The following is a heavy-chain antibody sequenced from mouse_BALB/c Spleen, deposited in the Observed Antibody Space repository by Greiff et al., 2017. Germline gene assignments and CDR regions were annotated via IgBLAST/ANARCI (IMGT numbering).Heavy chain of an antibody. V-gene: IGHV1-4*02. CDR1: GYTFTSYT. CDR2: INPSSGYT. Sequence: QVQLQQSAAELARPGASVKMSCKASGYTFTSYTMHWVKQRPGQGLEWIGYINPSSGYTEYNQKFKDKTTLTADKSSSTAYMQLSSLTSEDSAVYYCLYGNYFDYWGQGTTLTVSS. CDR3: LYGNYFDY. J-gene: IGHJ2*01. D-gene: IGHD2-1*01.